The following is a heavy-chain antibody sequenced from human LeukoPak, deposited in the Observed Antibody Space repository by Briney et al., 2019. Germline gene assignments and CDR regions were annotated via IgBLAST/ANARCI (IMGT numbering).Heavy chain of an antibody. D-gene: IGHD3-22*01. CDR2: IIPIFGTA. V-gene: IGHV1-69*13. J-gene: IGHJ4*02. CDR3: ASSYYYDSSGYYPFDY. Sequence: GASVKASCKASGGTFSSYAISWVRQAPGQGLEWMGGIIPIFGTANYAQKFQGRVTITADESTSTAYMELSSLRSEVTAVYYCASSYYYDSSGYYPFDYWGQGTLVTVSS. CDR1: GGTFSSYA.